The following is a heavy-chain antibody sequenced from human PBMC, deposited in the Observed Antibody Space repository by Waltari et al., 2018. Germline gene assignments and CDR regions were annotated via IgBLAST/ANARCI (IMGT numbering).Heavy chain of an antibody. D-gene: IGHD2-15*01. CDR1: GDSMGSTDC. Sequence: QLQLQESGPGLVRPSGTLSRICAVSGDSMGSTDCWSWVRQPPGKGREGIGQVRGDGRTNYNPSFASRVIISLDTSTHHFALEVTSATAAYTALYYCARDRGRGLYLDTWGQGILVTVAP. V-gene: IGHV4-4*02. J-gene: IGHJ4*02. CDR3: ARDRGRGLYLDT. CDR2: VRGDGRT.